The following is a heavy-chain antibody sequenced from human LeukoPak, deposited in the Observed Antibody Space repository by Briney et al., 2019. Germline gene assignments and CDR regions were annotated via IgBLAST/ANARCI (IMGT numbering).Heavy chain of an antibody. CDR3: ARERGDWPVWLDP. CDR2: INPSGGST. Sequence: GASVKVSCKASGYTFTSYYMHWVRQAPGQGLEWMGIINPSGGSTSYAQKLQGRVTMTRDMSTSTVYMELSSLRSDDTAVYYCARERGDWPVWLDPWGQGTLVTVSS. V-gene: IGHV1-46*01. J-gene: IGHJ5*02. D-gene: IGHD2-21*02. CDR1: GYTFTSYY.